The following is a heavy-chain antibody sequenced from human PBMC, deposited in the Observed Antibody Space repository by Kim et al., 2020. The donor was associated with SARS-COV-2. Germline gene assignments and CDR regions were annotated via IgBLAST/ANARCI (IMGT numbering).Heavy chain of an antibody. CDR3: ASALGN. CDR2: YTSGRT. Sequence: YTSGRTNYNPSLQSRVTMSVDMSKHQFSLKLSSVTATDTAVYYCASALGNWGQGTLVTVSS. J-gene: IGHJ4*02. V-gene: IGHV4-4*07. D-gene: IGHD3-16*02.